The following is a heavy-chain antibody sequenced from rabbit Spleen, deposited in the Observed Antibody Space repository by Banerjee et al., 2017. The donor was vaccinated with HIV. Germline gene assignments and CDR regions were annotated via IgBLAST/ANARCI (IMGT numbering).Heavy chain of an antibody. CDR3: ARKFSVANYLPL. CDR1: GFAFSSSYY. D-gene: IGHD1-1*01. Sequence: QSLEESGGDLVKPGASLTLTCNASGFAFSSSYYMCWLRQTPGKGLEWIACIYDYGSGSTYYASWAKGRFTISKASSTTVTLQMTSLTAADTATYFCARKFSVANYLPLWGPGSLLTFS. V-gene: IGHV1S40*01. CDR2: IYDYGSGST. J-gene: IGHJ4*01.